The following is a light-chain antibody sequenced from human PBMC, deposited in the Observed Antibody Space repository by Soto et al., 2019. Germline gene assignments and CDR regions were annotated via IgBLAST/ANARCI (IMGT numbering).Light chain of an antibody. Sequence: QSVLTQPRSVSGSPGQSVTISCAGTSSDVGAYNWVSWYQQNPGKVPNLILYDVRRRNSGVPDRIYGSKSGNTASLTISGLQTDVDDDSYCCTYAGSYTLVFGRANKRTV. CDR3: CTYAGSYTLV. V-gene: IGLV2-11*01. CDR1: SSDVGAYNW. J-gene: IGLJ3*02. CDR2: DVR.